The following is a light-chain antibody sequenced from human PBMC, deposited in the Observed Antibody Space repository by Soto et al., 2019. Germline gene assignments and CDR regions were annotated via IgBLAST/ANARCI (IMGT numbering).Light chain of an antibody. CDR1: HSISNN. J-gene: IGKJ1*01. V-gene: IGKV3-15*01. CDR2: AAS. CDR3: QQYSNWPRT. Sequence: EIVMTHSPATLSVSPGERATLSSRAGHSISNNLPWYQQKPCQAPSLLIYAASTRATGIPARFTGSGSGTEFTPPLRSLQSEDFAVSYCQQYSNWPRTFGPGTKV.